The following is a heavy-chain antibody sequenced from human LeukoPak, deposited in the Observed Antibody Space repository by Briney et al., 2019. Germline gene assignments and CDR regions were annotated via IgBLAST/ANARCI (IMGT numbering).Heavy chain of an antibody. CDR1: GGSFSGYY. V-gene: IGHV4-34*01. CDR2: INHSGST. J-gene: IGHJ4*02. D-gene: IGHD6-13*01. Sequence: SETLSLTCAVYGGSFSGYYWSWIRQPPGKGLEWIGEINHSGSTNYNPSLKSRVTISVDTSKNQFSLKLSSVTAADTAVYYCARGYSSSWLTFDYRGQGTLVTVSS. CDR3: ARGYSSSWLTFDY.